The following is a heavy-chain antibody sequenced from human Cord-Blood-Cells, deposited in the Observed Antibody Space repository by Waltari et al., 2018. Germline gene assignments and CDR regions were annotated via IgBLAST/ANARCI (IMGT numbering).Heavy chain of an antibody. V-gene: IGHV4-39*01. CDR3: ARRAVIAFDI. J-gene: IGHJ3*02. CDR2: IYYSGST. D-gene: IGHD3-22*01. Sequence: QLQLQESGPGLVKPSETLSLTCPVPGGSISSSSYYWGWIRQPPGKGLEWIGSIYYSGSTYYNPSLKSRVTISVDTSKNQFSLKLSSVTAADTAVYYCARRAVIAFDIWGQGTMVTVSS. CDR1: GGSISSSSYY.